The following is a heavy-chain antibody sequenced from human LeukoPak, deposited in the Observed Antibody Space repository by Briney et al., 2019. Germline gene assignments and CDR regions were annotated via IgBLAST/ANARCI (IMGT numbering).Heavy chain of an antibody. CDR3: AKSSHLGVTVTADY. J-gene: IGHJ4*02. CDR2: IWYDGSNK. D-gene: IGHD4-17*01. Sequence: GGSLRLSFAASGFTFSSYGMHWVRQAPGKGLEWVAVIWYDGSNKYYADSVKGRFTISRDNSKNTLYLQMNSLRAEDTAVYYCAKSSHLGVTVTADYWGQGTLVTVSS. V-gene: IGHV3-33*06. CDR1: GFTFSSYG.